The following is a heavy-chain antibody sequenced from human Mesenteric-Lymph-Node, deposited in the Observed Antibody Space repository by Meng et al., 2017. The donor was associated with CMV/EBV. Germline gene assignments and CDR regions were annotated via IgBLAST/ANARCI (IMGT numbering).Heavy chain of an antibody. D-gene: IGHD2-21*02. CDR3: AHSRADLGHVTEY. Sequence: CSGFSLTTSGVGVGWIRQPPGKALDWLALIYWDGSKFYSSSLRNRLTITLDTSKNQVVLTMTSVDPVDTATYYCAHSRADLGHVTEYWGPGTLVTVSS. CDR2: IYWDGSK. J-gene: IGHJ4*02. CDR1: GFSLTTSGVG. V-gene: IGHV2-5*02.